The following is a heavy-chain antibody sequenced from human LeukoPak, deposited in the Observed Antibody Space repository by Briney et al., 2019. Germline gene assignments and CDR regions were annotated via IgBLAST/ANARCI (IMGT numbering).Heavy chain of an antibody. Sequence: GGSLRLSCAASGFAFSSCGMHWVRQAPGKGLEWVAYVRNDGSNEYFGDSVKDRFTLSRDNSKNTLYLQMNSLRAEDTAVYFCARSGGRYGPDYWGQGILVTVSS. CDR1: GFAFSSCG. CDR3: ARSGGRYGPDY. D-gene: IGHD3-16*01. V-gene: IGHV3-30*02. CDR2: VRNDGSNE. J-gene: IGHJ4*02.